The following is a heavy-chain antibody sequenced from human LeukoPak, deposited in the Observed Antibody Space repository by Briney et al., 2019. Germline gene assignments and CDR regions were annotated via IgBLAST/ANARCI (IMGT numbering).Heavy chain of an antibody. CDR2: INPNSGGT. J-gene: IGHJ4*02. CDR1: GYTFTGYY. D-gene: IGHD6-13*01. CDR3: GRGPIAAAGTPTY. V-gene: IGHV1-2*02. Sequence: RASVKVSCKASGYTFTGYYMHWVRQAPGQGLEWMGWINPNSGGTNYAQKFQGRVTMTRDTSISTAYMELSRLRSDDTAVYYCGRGPIAAAGTPTYWGQGTLVTVSS.